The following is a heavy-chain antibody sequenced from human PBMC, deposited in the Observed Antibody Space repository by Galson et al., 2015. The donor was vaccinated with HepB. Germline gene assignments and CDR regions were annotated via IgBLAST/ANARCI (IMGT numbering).Heavy chain of an antibody. J-gene: IGHJ6*03. CDR2: ISYDGSNT. D-gene: IGHD3-10*01. Sequence: SLRLSCAASGFTFSSYGMHWVRQAPGKGLEWVAVISYDGSNTYYADSVKGRFTISRDNSKNTLYLQMNSLRAEDTAVYYCAKAGSLWFGEFPYYYMDVWGKGTTVTVSS. V-gene: IGHV3-30*18. CDR1: GFTFSSYG. CDR3: AKAGSLWFGEFPYYYMDV.